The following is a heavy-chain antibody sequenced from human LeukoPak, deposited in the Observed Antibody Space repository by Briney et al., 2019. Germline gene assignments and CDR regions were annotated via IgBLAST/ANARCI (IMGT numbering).Heavy chain of an antibody. V-gene: IGHV3-23*01. CDR1: GFTFSNYA. J-gene: IGHJ4*02. CDR3: ATVKRDCSGGTCYSYDY. D-gene: IGHD2-15*01. CDR2: ISGSGGST. Sequence: GGSLRLSCAASGFTFSNYAMNWVRQAPGMGLEWVSRISGSGGSTYYADSVKGRFTISRDNSKNTVFLQMNGLRADDRAVYYCATVKRDCSGGTCYSYDYWGQGTLVTVSS.